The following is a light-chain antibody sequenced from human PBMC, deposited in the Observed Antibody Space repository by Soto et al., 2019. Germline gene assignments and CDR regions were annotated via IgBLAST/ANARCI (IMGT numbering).Light chain of an antibody. CDR2: WAS. Sequence: DIVMTQSPDSLAVSLGERATIDCKSSQGVLYSSNNKDYLAWYQQRPGQPPKLLIYWASTRESGVPDRFSGSGSGTDFTLTISSLQAEDVAVYYCQQYYITPWTFGQGTKVEIK. CDR1: QGVLYSSNNKDY. J-gene: IGKJ1*01. V-gene: IGKV4-1*01. CDR3: QQYYITPWT.